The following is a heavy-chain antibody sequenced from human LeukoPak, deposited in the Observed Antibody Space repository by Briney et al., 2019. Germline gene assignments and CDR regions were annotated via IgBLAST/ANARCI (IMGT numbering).Heavy chain of an antibody. J-gene: IGHJ4*02. CDR3: AKVTYYYDSSGSDLCPTFDY. CDR2: IRYDGSNK. D-gene: IGHD3-22*01. CDR1: GFTFSSYG. Sequence: GGSLRLSCAASGFTFSSYGMHWVRQAPGKGLEWVAFIRYDGSNKYYADSVKGRFTISRDNSKNTLYLQMNSLRAEDTAVYYCAKVTYYYDSSGSDLCPTFDYWGQGTLVTVSS. V-gene: IGHV3-30*02.